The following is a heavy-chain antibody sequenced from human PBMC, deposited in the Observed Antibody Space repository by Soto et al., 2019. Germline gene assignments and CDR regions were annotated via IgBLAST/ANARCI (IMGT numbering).Heavy chain of an antibody. CDR3: AKDNTGRYGDYESTWFEP. D-gene: IGHD4-17*01. Sequence: GGSLRLSCAASGFSIDDFAMHWVRQAPGKGLEWVSSISWDSGKIGYADSVTGRFSVSRDNAKNSLFLQMSSLKPEDTAFYFCAKDNTGRYGDYESTWFEPWGQGTLVTVSS. CDR2: ISWDSGKI. V-gene: IGHV3-9*01. J-gene: IGHJ5*02. CDR1: GFSIDDFA.